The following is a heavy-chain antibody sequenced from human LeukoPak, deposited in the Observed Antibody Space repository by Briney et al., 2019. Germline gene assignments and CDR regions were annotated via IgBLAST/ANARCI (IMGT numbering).Heavy chain of an antibody. V-gene: IGHV4-34*01. CDR3: ASGASYVWGSYRSGSFDY. CDR2: INHSGST. D-gene: IGHD3-16*02. J-gene: IGHJ4*02. Sequence: SETLSLTCAVYGGSFSGYYWSWIRQPPGKGLEWIGEINHSGSTNYNPSLKSRVTISVDTSKNQFSLKLSSVTAADTAVYYCASGASYVWGSYRSGSFDYWGQGTLVTVSS. CDR1: GGSFSGYY.